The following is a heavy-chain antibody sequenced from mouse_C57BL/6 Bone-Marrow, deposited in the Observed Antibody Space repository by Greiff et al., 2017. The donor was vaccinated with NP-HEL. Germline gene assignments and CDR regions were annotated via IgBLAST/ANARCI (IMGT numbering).Heavy chain of an antibody. D-gene: IGHD1-1*01. J-gene: IGHJ3*01. V-gene: IGHV1-80*01. CDR1: GYAFSSYW. CDR2: IYPGDGDT. Sequence: LVESGAELVKPGASVKISCKASGYAFSSYWMNWVKQRPGKGLEWIGQIYPGDGDTNYNGKFKGKATLTADKSSSTAYMQLSSLTSEDSAVYFCARGYYGSSYVGFAYWGQGTLVTVSA. CDR3: ARGYYGSSYVGFAY.